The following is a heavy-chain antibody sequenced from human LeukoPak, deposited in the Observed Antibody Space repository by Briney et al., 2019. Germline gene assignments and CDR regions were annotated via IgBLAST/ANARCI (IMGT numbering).Heavy chain of an antibody. D-gene: IGHD4-17*01. V-gene: IGHV7-4-1*02. CDR3: ARDMQMTTVTNFDY. Sequence: ASVKVSCKASGYTFTSYAMNWVRQAPGQGLEWMGWINTNTGNPTYAQGFTGRFVFSLDTSVSTAYLQISSLKAEDTAVYYCARDMQMTTVTNFDYWGQGTLVTVSS. J-gene: IGHJ4*02. CDR2: INTNTGNP. CDR1: GYTFTSYA.